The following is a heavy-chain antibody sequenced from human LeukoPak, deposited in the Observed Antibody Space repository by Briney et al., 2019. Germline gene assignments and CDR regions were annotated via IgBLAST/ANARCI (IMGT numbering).Heavy chain of an antibody. Sequence: GGSLRLSCAASGFTFSSYEMNWVRQAPGKGLEWVSYISSSGSTIYYADSVKGRFTISRDNAKNTLYLQMNSLRAEDTAVYYCARVHYSSSWFVDVWGKGTTVTVSS. CDR3: ARVHYSSSWFVDV. CDR1: GFTFSSYE. CDR2: ISSSGSTI. D-gene: IGHD6-13*01. J-gene: IGHJ6*04. V-gene: IGHV3-48*03.